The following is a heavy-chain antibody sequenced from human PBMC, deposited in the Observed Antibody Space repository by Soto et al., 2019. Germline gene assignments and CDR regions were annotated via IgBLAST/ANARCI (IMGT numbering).Heavy chain of an antibody. CDR2: IYYSGST. CDR1: GGSISSGDYY. J-gene: IGHJ4*02. CDR3: AREVYSYGYRNFDY. D-gene: IGHD5-18*01. V-gene: IGHV4-30-4*01. Sequence: SETLSLACTVSGGSISSGDYYWSWIRQPPGKGLEWIGYIYYSGSTYYNPSLKSRVTISVDTSKNQFSLKLSSVTAADTAVYYCAREVYSYGYRNFDYWGQGTLVTVSS.